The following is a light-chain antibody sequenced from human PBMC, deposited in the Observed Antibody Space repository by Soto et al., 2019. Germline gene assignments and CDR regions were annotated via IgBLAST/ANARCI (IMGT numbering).Light chain of an antibody. J-gene: IGKJ4*01. CDR1: QGISSN. CDR2: GAS. V-gene: IGKV3-15*01. Sequence: EIVMTQSPATLSVSPGERLTLSCRASQGISSNLAWYQQKPGQAPRLLIYGASTRATGIPARFTGSGSGTEFTLTISRLQSEDFSVYYCQQYNNWPLTFGGGTKVDIK. CDR3: QQYNNWPLT.